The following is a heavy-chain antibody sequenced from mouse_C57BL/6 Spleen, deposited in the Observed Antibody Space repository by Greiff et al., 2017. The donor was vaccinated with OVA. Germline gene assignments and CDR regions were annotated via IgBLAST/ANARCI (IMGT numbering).Heavy chain of an antibody. D-gene: IGHD2-4*01. J-gene: IGHJ4*01. CDR3: ARKGLRDAMDY. CDR2: INPGSGGT. Sequence: LQESGAELVRPGTSVKVSCKASGYAFTNYLIEWVKQRPGQGLEWIGVINPGSGGTNYNEKFKGKATLTADKSSSTAYMQLSSLTSEDSAVYFCARKGLRDAMDYWGQGTSVTVSS. V-gene: IGHV1-54*01. CDR1: GYAFTNYL.